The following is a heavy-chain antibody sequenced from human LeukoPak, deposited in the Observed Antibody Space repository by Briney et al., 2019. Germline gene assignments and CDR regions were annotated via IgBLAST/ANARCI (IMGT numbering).Heavy chain of an antibody. J-gene: IGHJ6*02. V-gene: IGHV1-2*02. CDR1: GYTFTGQY. CDR2: INPKTGDT. CDR3: AGGYYGLDV. Sequence: ASVKVSCKASGYTFTGQYLYWARQTPGQGLEWMGWINPKTGDTDSAQNFQGRVTMTRDTSITTVYMELSRLTSDDTAVYYWAGGYYGLDVWGQGTTVTVSS.